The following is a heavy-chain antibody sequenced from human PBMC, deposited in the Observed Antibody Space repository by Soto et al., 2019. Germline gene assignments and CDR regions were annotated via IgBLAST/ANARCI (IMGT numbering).Heavy chain of an antibody. CDR1: GGTFSSYA. J-gene: IGHJ6*02. Sequence: QVQLVQSGAEVKKPGSSVKVSCKASGGTFSSYAISWVRQAPGQGLEWMGGIITIFGTANYAQKFQGRVTITADESTSTAYMELSSLRSEDTAVYYCARDNTYYYDLGYYYYYYGMDVWGQVTTVTVSS. D-gene: IGHD3-22*01. V-gene: IGHV1-69*01. CDR2: IITIFGTA. CDR3: ARDNTYYYDLGYYYYYYGMDV.